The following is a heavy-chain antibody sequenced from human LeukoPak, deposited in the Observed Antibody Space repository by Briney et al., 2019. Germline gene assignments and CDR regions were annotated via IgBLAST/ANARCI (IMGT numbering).Heavy chain of an antibody. V-gene: IGHV3-21*01. CDR3: ARGPPAVAGISTDY. D-gene: IGHD6-19*01. CDR2: ISSSSSYI. Sequence: AESLRLSCAASGFTFSSYSMNWVRQAPGKGLEWVSSISSSSSYIYYADSVKGRFTISRDNAKNSLYLQMNSLRAEDTAVYYCARGPPAVAGISTDYWGQGTLVTVSS. CDR1: GFTFSSYS. J-gene: IGHJ4*02.